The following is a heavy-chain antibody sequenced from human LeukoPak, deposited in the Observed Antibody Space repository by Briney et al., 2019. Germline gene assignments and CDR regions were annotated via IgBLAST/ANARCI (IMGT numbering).Heavy chain of an antibody. V-gene: IGHV3-7*01. CDR3: ARAHVTGVDAFDI. CDR1: GFIFSNYW. D-gene: IGHD2-21*02. Sequence: SGGSLRLSCAASGFIFSNYWMSWVRQAPGKGLEGVGNIKKDGSEKYYVVSVKGRFTISRDNARNSLYLQMNSLRAEDTAVYYCARAHVTGVDAFDIWGQGTIVTVSS. J-gene: IGHJ3*02. CDR2: IKKDGSEK.